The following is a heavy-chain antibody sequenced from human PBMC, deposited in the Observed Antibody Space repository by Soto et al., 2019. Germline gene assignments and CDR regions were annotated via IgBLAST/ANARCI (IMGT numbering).Heavy chain of an antibody. Sequence: EVQLVGSGGGLVQPGTSLRLSCAASGFKFEDYAMHWVRQSPGQGLEWVSSISWNRDYIAYADSVKGRFTISRDNAKKSLYLQMNSLRPEATAVYYCATGIRGVIITGSDSWGQGTLVTVSS. CDR3: ATGIRGVIITGSDS. D-gene: IGHD3-10*01. CDR2: ISWNRDYI. V-gene: IGHV3-9*01. J-gene: IGHJ4*02. CDR1: GFKFEDYA.